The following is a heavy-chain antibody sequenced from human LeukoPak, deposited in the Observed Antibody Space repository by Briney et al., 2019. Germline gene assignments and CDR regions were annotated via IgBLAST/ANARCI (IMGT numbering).Heavy chain of an antibody. CDR3: ARGLSRYSSGWYGFDY. V-gene: IGHV4-34*01. CDR2: INHSGST. J-gene: IGHJ4*02. Sequence: SETLSLTCAVYGGSFSGSYWSWIRQPPGKGLEWVWEINHSGSTIYNPSLKSRVTISVYTSKNKFSLKWSTGTAADTAVYYCARGLSRYSSGWYGFDYWGQGTLVTVSS. CDR1: GGSFSGSY. D-gene: IGHD6-19*01.